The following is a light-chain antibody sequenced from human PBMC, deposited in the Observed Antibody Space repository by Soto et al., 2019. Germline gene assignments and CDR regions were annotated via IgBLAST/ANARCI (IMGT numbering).Light chain of an antibody. Sequence: DIVMTQSPDSLAVSLGERATINCKSSQSVLSSSNNKNFLAWYQQKAGQPPNLLISWASTRESGVPDRFSGSGSGTDFTLTINRLQAEDVAVYYCQQYYSAPLTFGGGTMVEIK. CDR1: QSVLSSSNNKNF. CDR3: QQYYSAPLT. CDR2: WAS. V-gene: IGKV4-1*01. J-gene: IGKJ4*01.